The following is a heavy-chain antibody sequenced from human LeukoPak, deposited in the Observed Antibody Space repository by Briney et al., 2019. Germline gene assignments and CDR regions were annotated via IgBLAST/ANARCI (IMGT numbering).Heavy chain of an antibody. Sequence: GRSLRLSCAASGFTFSSYAMHWVRQAPGKGLEWVAVISYDGSNKYYADSVKGRFTISRDNSKNSLYLQMNSLRAEDTAVYYCARDEALWGSGYPDAFDIWGQGTMVTVSS. D-gene: IGHD3-22*01. V-gene: IGHV3-30-3*01. J-gene: IGHJ3*02. CDR1: GFTFSSYA. CDR3: ARDEALWGSGYPDAFDI. CDR2: ISYDGSNK.